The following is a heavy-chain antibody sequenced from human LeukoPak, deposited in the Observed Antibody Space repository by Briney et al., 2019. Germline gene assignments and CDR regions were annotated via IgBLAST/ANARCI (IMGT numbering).Heavy chain of an antibody. Sequence: GGSLRLSCAASGFTFSSYGMHWVRQAPGKGLEWVAFIRYDGSNKYYADSVKGRFTISRDNSKNTLYLQMNSLRAEDTAVYYCAKDRGWLRLFDYWGQGTLVTVSS. J-gene: IGHJ4*02. CDR2: IRYDGSNK. CDR3: AKDRGWLRLFDY. V-gene: IGHV3-30*02. CDR1: GFTFSSYG. D-gene: IGHD5-24*01.